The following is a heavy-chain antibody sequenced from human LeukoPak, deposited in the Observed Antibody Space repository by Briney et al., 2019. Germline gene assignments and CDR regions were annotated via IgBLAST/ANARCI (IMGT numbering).Heavy chain of an antibody. CDR3: TKRRGYSFGFDYYYMDV. CDR2: IYSSGST. V-gene: IGHV4-39*01. CDR1: GGSLTSTSHY. D-gene: IGHD5-18*01. Sequence: SETLSLTCTVSGGSLTSTSHYWDWVRQPPGKGLEWIGSIYSSGSTYYNPSLKSRVTVSFDTSKNQFSLRLTSVTAADTAVYYCTKRRGYSFGFDYYYMDVWGKGTTVTISS. J-gene: IGHJ6*03.